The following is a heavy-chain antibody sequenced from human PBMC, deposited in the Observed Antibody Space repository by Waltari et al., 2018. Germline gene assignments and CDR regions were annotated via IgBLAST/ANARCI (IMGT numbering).Heavy chain of an antibody. J-gene: IGHJ5*02. Sequence: QVQLVQSGAEVKKPGASVKVSCKASGYTFTGYYMHGVRQAPGQGLEWMGRINPNRGGTNYAQKFQGRVTMTRDTSISTAYMELSRLRSDDTAVYYCARCKVRGVSVVDPWGQGTLVTVSS. CDR3: ARCKVRGVSVVDP. CDR1: GYTFTGYY. V-gene: IGHV1-2*06. D-gene: IGHD3-10*01. CDR2: INPNRGGT.